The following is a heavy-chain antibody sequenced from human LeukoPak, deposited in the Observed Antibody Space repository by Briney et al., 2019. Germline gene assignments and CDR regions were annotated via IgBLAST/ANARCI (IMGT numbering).Heavy chain of an antibody. D-gene: IGHD3-16*01. CDR3: ARGDWGGYFDY. CDR2: INASRRT. V-gene: IGHV4-34*01. J-gene: IGHJ4*02. Sequence: SETLSLTCIVYGMSLTDFQWGWIRQSPGKGLEWIGEINASRRTNYIPSLKTSVFISRDTSKRQFSLNLTPVTAADTALYCCARGDWGGYFDYWGQGIQVTVSS. CDR1: GMSLTDFQ.